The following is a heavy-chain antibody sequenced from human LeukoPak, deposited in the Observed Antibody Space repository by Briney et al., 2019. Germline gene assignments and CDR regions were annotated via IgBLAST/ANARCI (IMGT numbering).Heavy chain of an antibody. J-gene: IGHJ4*01. CDR2: VFYGGTP. CDR1: GGSISSGTYY. D-gene: IGHD2-15*01. CDR3: ARANRIDQTRFFDY. Sequence: PSETLSLTCTVSGGSISSGTYYWGWIRQPPGKGLEWLGTVFYGGTPYYNPSLKSRVTISVDTSKNHFSLGLSSVTAADTAVYYCARANRIDQTRFFDYWGHGTLVTVSS. V-gene: IGHV4-39*02.